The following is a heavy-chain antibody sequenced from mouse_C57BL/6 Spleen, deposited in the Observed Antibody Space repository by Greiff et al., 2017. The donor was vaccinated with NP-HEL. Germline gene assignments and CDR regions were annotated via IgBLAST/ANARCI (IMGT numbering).Heavy chain of an antibody. CDR2: INPSNGGT. D-gene: IGHD1-1*01. Sequence: QVQLKQPGTELVKPGASVKLSCKASGYTFTSYWMHWVKQRPGQGLEWIGNINPSNGGTNYNEKFKSKATLTVDKSSSTAYMQLSSLTSEDSAVYYCARGYYGSSYAYFDVWGTGTTVTVSS. CDR3: ARGYYGSSYAYFDV. V-gene: IGHV1-53*01. CDR1: GYTFTSYW. J-gene: IGHJ1*03.